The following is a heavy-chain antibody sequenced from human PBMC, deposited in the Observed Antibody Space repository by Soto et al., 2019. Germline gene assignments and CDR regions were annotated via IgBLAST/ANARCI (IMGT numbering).Heavy chain of an antibody. Sequence: GESLKISCKGSGYSFTSYWIGWVRQMPGKGLEWMGIIYPGDSDTRYSPSFQGQVTISADKSISTAYLQWSSLKASDTAMYYCARTDLKKNGYHDAFDIWGQGTMVTVSS. CDR1: GYSFTSYW. D-gene: IGHD3-22*01. CDR3: ARTDLKKNGYHDAFDI. V-gene: IGHV5-51*01. J-gene: IGHJ3*02. CDR2: IYPGDSDT.